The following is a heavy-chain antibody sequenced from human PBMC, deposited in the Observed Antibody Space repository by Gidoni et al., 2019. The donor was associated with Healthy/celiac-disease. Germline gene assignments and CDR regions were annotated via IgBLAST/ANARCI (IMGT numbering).Heavy chain of an antibody. CDR2: IIPIFGTA. D-gene: IGHD3-3*01. V-gene: IGHV1-69*01. J-gene: IGHJ4*02. CDR1: GGTVSSYA. CDR3: ARGTEDQTNYDFWSDLKYYFDY. Sequence: QVQLVQSGAEVKKPGSSVKVSCKASGGTVSSYAISWVRQAPGQGLEWMGGIIPIFGTANYAQKFQGRVTITADESTSTAYMELSSLRSEDTAVYYCARGTEDQTNYDFWSDLKYYFDYWGQGTLVTVSS.